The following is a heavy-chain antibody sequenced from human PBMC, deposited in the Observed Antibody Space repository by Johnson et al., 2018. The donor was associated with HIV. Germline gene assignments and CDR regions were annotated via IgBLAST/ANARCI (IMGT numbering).Heavy chain of an antibody. J-gene: IGHJ3*02. Sequence: VQLVESGGGVVRPGGSLRLSCAASGFTFDDYGMSWVRQAPAKGLEWVGRIKSKTDGGTTDYSAPLKGRFTISRDDSKNTLFLQMNSLKTEDTALYYCTAHYRNAFDIWGQGTTVTVSS. D-gene: IGHD1-26*01. CDR3: TAHYRNAFDI. V-gene: IGHV3-15*01. CDR2: IKSKTDGGTT. CDR1: GFTFDDYG.